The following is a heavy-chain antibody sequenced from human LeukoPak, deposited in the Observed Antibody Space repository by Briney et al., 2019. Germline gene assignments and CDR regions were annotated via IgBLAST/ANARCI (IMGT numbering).Heavy chain of an antibody. V-gene: IGHV1-8*01. CDR1: GYTFTSYD. CDR3: ARAGLRYFDWSPLENWFDP. D-gene: IGHD3-9*01. J-gene: IGHJ5*02. CDR2: MNPNSGNT. Sequence: ASVKVSCKASGYTFTSYDINWVRQATGQGLEWMGWMNPNSGNTGYAQKFQGRVTMTRNTSISTAYMELSSLRSEDTAVYYCARAGLRYFDWSPLENWFDPWGQGTLVIVSS.